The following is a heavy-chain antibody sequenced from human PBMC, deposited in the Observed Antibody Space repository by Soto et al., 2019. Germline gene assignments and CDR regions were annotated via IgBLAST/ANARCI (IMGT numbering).Heavy chain of an antibody. J-gene: IGHJ4*02. CDR2: IYHSGST. Sequence: QVQLQESGPGLVKPSGTLSLTCAVSGGSISSSNWWSWVRQPPGKGLEWIGEIYHSGSTNYNPSLESRVTISVDKSKNQFSLKLSPVTGADTAVYYCARVLGTTLRYFYYWGQGTLVTVSS. D-gene: IGHD1-7*01. V-gene: IGHV4-4*02. CDR3: ARVLGTTLRYFYY. CDR1: GGSISSSNW.